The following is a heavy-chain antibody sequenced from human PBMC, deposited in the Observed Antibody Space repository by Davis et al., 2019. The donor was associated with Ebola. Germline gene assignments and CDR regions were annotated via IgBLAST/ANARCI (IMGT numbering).Heavy chain of an antibody. Sequence: ASVKVSCKASGYTFTSYGISWVRQAPGQGLEWMGWISAYNGNTNYAQKLQGRVTMTTDTSTSTAYMELRSLRSDDTAVYYCATYSGYDLVGSGYYWGQGTLVTVSS. V-gene: IGHV1-18*01. CDR3: ATYSGYDLVGSGYY. CDR2: ISAYNGNT. D-gene: IGHD5-12*01. J-gene: IGHJ4*02. CDR1: GYTFTSYG.